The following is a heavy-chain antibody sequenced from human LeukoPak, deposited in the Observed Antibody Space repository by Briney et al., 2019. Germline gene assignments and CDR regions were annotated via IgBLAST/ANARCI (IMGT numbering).Heavy chain of an antibody. CDR1: GFTFKNYA. V-gene: IGHV3-23*01. D-gene: IGHD6-19*01. Sequence: GGSLRLSCAASGFTFKNYAMSWFRQAPGKRLEWVSAISGSGTITHYADSMKGRITISRDNSKNTVYLQINSLTVEDTAIYYCAKGNADGWYGPYWGQGTLVTVSS. CDR3: AKGNADGWYGPY. CDR2: ISGSGTIT. J-gene: IGHJ4*02.